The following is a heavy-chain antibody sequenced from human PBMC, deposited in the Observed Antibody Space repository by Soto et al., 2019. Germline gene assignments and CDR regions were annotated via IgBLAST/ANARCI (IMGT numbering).Heavy chain of an antibody. CDR2: LGHDGQST. Sequence: EVQLLESGGGLVQPGGSLRLSCLASGFTYNAINWVRQAPGKGLEWVSGLGHDGQSTYYIASVRGRFTLSRDNSKNMIDLEMNSLRAEDTAVYYCAKVVGRIVGATTGPLDIWGHGTMVRVSS. J-gene: IGHJ3*02. CDR1: GFTYNA. D-gene: IGHD1-26*01. CDR3: AKVVGRIVGATTGPLDI. V-gene: IGHV3-23*01.